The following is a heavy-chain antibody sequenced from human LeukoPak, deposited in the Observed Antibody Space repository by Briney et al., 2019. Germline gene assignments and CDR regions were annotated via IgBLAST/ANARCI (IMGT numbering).Heavy chain of an antibody. CDR1: GYTFTSYG. Sequence: PGASVKVSCKASGYTFTSYGINWVRQATGQGLEWMGWMNPNSGNTGYAQKFQGRVTMTRNTSISTAYMELSSLRSEDTAVYYCARGPGRYCSGGSCYGVQSLADYWGQGTLVTVSS. J-gene: IGHJ4*02. D-gene: IGHD2-15*01. CDR2: MNPNSGNT. V-gene: IGHV1-8*02. CDR3: ARGPGRYCSGGSCYGVQSLADY.